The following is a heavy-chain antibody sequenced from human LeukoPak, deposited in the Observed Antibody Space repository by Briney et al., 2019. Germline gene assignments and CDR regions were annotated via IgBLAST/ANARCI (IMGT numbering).Heavy chain of an antibody. D-gene: IGHD6-19*01. CDR3: ARLQWLLPPDY. CDR1: GGSISSSGYY. V-gene: IGHV4-39*01. J-gene: IGHJ4*02. Sequence: SETLSLTCTVSGGSISSSGYYWGWIRQPPGKALEWTGSISYSGTTYYNPSLTSRVTISVDTSKNQFSLKMTSVTAADTAVYYCARLQWLLPPDYWGQGTLLTVSS. CDR2: ISYSGTT.